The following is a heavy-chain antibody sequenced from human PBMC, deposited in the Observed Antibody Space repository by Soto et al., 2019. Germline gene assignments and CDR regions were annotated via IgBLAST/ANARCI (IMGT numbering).Heavy chain of an antibody. D-gene: IGHD6-13*01. J-gene: IGHJ4*02. CDR1: GDSFSSYA. V-gene: IGHV1-69*01. CDR2: IIPIFETA. CDR3: AASDSSSWQHDY. Sequence: QVQLVQSGAEMKKPRSSVKVSCKVSGDSFSSYAISWVRQAPGEGLEWVGGIIPIFETANYAQNFQGRVTITAVESRTTAYLEVTRLRPQDTAVFYCAASDSSSWQHDYWGQGTLITVSS.